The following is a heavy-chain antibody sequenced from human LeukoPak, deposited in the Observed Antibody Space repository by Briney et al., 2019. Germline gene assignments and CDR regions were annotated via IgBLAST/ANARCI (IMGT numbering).Heavy chain of an antibody. J-gene: IGHJ4*02. Sequence: GGSLRLSCSASGFTFSSYAMHWVCQAPGKGLEYVSAISSNGGSTYYADSVKGRFTISRDNSKNTLCLQMSSLRAEDTAVYYCVGTAMVKGFFDYWGQGTLVTVSS. CDR3: VGTAMVKGFFDY. CDR2: ISSNGGST. V-gene: IGHV3-64D*06. CDR1: GFTFSSYA. D-gene: IGHD5-18*01.